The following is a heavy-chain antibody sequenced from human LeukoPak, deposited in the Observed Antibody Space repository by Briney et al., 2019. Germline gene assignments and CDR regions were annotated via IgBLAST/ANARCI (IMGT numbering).Heavy chain of an antibody. D-gene: IGHD6-13*01. CDR2: INPNSGDT. J-gene: IGHJ4*02. Sequence: ASVKVSCKASGYTFTGYIIHTNSIHWVRQAPGQGLEWMGWINPNSGDTNYAQKFQGRVTMTRDTSISTAYMELSRLRSDDTAVYYCATNLIAATVDSWGQGTLVTVSS. CDR1: GYTFTGYI. CDR3: ATNLIAATVDS. V-gene: IGHV1-2*02.